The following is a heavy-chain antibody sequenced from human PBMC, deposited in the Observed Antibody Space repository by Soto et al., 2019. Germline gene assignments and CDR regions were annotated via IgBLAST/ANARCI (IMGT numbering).Heavy chain of an antibody. J-gene: IGHJ4*02. Sequence: QVQLQQWGAGLLKPSETLSLTCAVYGGSFSGYYWSWIRQPPGKGLEWIGEINHSGSTNYNPSLKSRVTISVDTSKNQFSLKLSSVTAADTAVYYCASQICSGGSCYLSLTYWGQGTLLTVSS. CDR1: GGSFSGYY. CDR3: ASQICSGGSCYLSLTY. V-gene: IGHV4-34*01. CDR2: INHSGST. D-gene: IGHD2-15*01.